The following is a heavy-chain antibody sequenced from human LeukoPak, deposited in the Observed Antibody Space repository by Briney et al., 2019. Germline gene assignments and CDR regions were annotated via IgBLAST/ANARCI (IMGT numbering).Heavy chain of an antibody. D-gene: IGHD1-20*01. CDR1: GFTFSTYT. CDR3: ARVGYNYDLGNAFGI. CDR2: IGGDGGGGT. V-gene: IGHV3-23*01. Sequence: GGSLRLSCAASGFTFSTYTIAWVRQAPGGGPGWVSGIGGDGGGGTFYADSVKGRFTIFRDNSRNTLFLQMNSLRADDTAVYYCARVGYNYDLGNAFGIWGQGTVVTVSS. J-gene: IGHJ3*02.